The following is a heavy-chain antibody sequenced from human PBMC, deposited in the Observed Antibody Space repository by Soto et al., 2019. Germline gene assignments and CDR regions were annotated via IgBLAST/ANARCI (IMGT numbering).Heavy chain of an antibody. V-gene: IGHV1-69*13. CDR2: IIPIFGTA. D-gene: IGHD2-21*02. Sequence: ASVKVSCKASGGTFSSYAISWVRQAPGQGLEWMGGIIPIFGTANYAQKFQGRVTITADESTSTAYMELSSLRSEDTAVYYCARDAYCGGDCYSSRYFDYWGQGAQVTVSS. J-gene: IGHJ4*02. CDR1: GGTFSSYA. CDR3: ARDAYCGGDCYSSRYFDY.